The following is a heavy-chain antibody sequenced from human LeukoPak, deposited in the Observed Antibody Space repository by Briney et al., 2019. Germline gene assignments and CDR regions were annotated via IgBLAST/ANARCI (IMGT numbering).Heavy chain of an antibody. Sequence: PGGSLRLSCPASGFTVSSNYMSWVRQAPGKGLEWVSVIYSGGSTYYADSVKGRFTISRDNSKNTLYLQMNSLRAEDTAVYYCARDSFYGSGSYYYYYMDVWGKGTTVTVSS. J-gene: IGHJ6*03. V-gene: IGHV3-53*01. CDR3: ARDSFYGSGSYYYYYMDV. CDR1: GFTVSSNY. D-gene: IGHD3-10*01. CDR2: IYSGGST.